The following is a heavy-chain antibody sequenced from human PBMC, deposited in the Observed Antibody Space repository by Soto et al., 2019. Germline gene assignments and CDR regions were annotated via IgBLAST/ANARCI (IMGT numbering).Heavy chain of an antibody. Sequence: EVQLLESGGGLVQPGGSLRLSCAASGFTFSSYSMSWVRQAPGKGLEWVSGFRTGGDDGTTNYADSVKGRFTISRDNSKNTLFLQMNSLRAEDTAIYYCAKKVNSGPGSQYFDYWGQGTLVTVSS. CDR3: AKKVNSGPGSQYFDY. V-gene: IGHV3-23*01. J-gene: IGHJ4*02. CDR1: GFTFSSYS. D-gene: IGHD3-10*01. CDR2: FRTGGDDGTT.